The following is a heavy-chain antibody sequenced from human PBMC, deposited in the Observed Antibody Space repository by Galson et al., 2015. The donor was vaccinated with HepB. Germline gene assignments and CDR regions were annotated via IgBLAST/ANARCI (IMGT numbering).Heavy chain of an antibody. J-gene: IGHJ3*02. CDR2: VFYSGST. CDR1: GGSLNTYY. D-gene: IGHD3-22*01. CDR3: ARVSRNSSGSYHRRGAFDI. V-gene: IGHV4-59*01. Sequence: ETLSLTCTVSGGSLNTYYWTWIRQSPGKGLEWAGYVFYSGSTDYNPSLKSRATISVDTSKSPFSLKLTSVTAADTAVYYCARVSRNSSGSYHRRGAFDIWGQGTMVTVSS.